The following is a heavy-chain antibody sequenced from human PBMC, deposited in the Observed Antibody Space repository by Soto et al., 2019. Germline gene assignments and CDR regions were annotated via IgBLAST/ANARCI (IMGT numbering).Heavy chain of an antibody. CDR2: ISAYNGNT. CDR1: GYTFTSYG. J-gene: IGHJ6*02. Sequence: QVQLVQSGAEVKKPGASVKVSCKASGYTFTSYGISWVRQAPGQGLEWMGWISAYNGNTNYAQKLQGRVTMTTATSTSTAYMEQRSLRSDNTAAYYCASAALDSSIYYYYGMDVWGQGTTVTVSS. V-gene: IGHV1-18*01. D-gene: IGHD3-22*01. CDR3: ASAALDSSIYYYYGMDV.